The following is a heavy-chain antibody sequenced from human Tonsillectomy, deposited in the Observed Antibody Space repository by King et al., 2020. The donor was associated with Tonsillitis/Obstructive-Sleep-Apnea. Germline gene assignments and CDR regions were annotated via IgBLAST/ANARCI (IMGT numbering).Heavy chain of an antibody. CDR2: INPSGGST. V-gene: IGHV1-46*01. J-gene: IGHJ6*03. D-gene: IGHD2-8*02. CDR1: GYTFTSYY. Sequence: QLVQSGAEVKKPGASVKVSCKSSGYTFTSYYMHWVRQAPGQGLEWMGIINPSGGSTSYAQKFQGRVTMTRDTSTSTVYMELSSLRSEDTAVYYCATDSGIIATGYYYMDVWGKGTTVTVSS. CDR3: ATDSGIIATGYYYMDV.